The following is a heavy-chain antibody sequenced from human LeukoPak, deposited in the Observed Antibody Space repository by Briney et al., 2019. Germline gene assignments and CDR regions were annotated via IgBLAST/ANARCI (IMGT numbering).Heavy chain of an antibody. D-gene: IGHD3-10*01. CDR1: GGSISSSYS. CDR2: IYHSGST. CDR3: ARGGYYGSGNDFRFDP. Sequence: SGTLSPTCAVSGGSISSSYSWSWIRQPPGKGLEWIGEIYHSGSTNYNLSLKSRVTISVDKSKNQFSLRLKSVTAADTAVYYCARGGYYGSGNDFRFDPWGQGTLVTVSS. V-gene: IGHV4-4*02. J-gene: IGHJ5*02.